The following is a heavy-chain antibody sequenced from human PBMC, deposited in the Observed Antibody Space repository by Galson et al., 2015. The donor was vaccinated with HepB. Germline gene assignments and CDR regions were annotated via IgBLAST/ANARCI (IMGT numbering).Heavy chain of an antibody. CDR3: ARDQHSYYDSSGYYNY. CDR2: ISGSGGST. D-gene: IGHD3-22*01. J-gene: IGHJ4*02. CDR1: GFTFSSYA. Sequence: SLRLSCAASGFTFSSYAMHWVRQAPGKGLEWVAVISGSGGSTYYADSVKGRFTISRDNSKNTLYLQMNSLRAEDTAVYYCARDQHSYYDSSGYYNYWGQGTLVTVSS. V-gene: IGHV3-23*01.